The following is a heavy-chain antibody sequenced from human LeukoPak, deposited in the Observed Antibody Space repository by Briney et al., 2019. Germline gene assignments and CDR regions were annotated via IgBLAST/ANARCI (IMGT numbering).Heavy chain of an antibody. D-gene: IGHD3-22*01. J-gene: IGHJ4*02. Sequence: SETLSLTCTVSGGSISIGDYYCRWIRQPPGKGLEWIGYIYYSGSTYYNPSLKSRVTISVYTSKNQFSLTLSSVTAEDTAVYYCAGTYYYDSSGYYPYYFDYWGQGTLVTVSS. CDR1: GGSISIGDYY. CDR2: IYYSGST. CDR3: AGTYYYDSSGYYPYYFDY. V-gene: IGHV4-30-4*01.